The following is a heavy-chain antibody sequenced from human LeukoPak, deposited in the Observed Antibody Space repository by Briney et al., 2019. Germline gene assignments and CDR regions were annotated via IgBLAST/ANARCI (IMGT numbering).Heavy chain of an antibody. V-gene: IGHV3-9*01. Sequence: GGSLRLSCAASGFTFSSYAMHWVRQAPGKGLEWVSGISWNSGSIGYADSVKGRFTISRDNAKNSLYLQMNSLRAEDTALYYCAKDIGGSDYYYMDVWGKGTTVTISS. CDR3: AKDIGGSDYYYMDV. CDR1: GFTFSSYA. J-gene: IGHJ6*03. CDR2: ISWNSGSI.